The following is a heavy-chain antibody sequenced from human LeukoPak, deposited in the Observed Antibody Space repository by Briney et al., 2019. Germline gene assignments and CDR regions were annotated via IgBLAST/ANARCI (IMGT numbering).Heavy chain of an antibody. V-gene: IGHV1-2*02. CDR2: INPNSGGT. Sequence: ASVKVSCKASGYTFTGYYMHWVRQAPGQGLEWMGWINPNSGGTNYAQKFQGRVTMTRDTSISTAYMELRSLRSDDTAVYYCARIGDYYDSSGYYHFDYWGQGTLVTVSS. CDR3: ARIGDYYDSSGYYHFDY. J-gene: IGHJ4*02. D-gene: IGHD3-22*01. CDR1: GYTFTGYY.